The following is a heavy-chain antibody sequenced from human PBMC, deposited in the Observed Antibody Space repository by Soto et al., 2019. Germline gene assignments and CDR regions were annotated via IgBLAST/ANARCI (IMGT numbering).Heavy chain of an antibody. V-gene: IGHV3-48*02. J-gene: IGHJ5*02. CDR2: ISASTLTT. CDR3: ARAPQLVAPAATGFDP. CDR1: GFPFSTYS. D-gene: IGHD2-2*01. Sequence: EVELVESGGGLVQPGGSLRLSCAASGFPFSTYSMSWVRQAPGKGLEWISYISASTLTTFYADSVKGRFTISRDTAQKSLYPQMNSLRDEDTAGYYCARAPQLVAPAATGFDPLGQGTLVTVSS.